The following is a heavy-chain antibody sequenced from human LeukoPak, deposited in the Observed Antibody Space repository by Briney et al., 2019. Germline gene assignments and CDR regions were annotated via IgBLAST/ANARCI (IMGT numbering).Heavy chain of an antibody. CDR3: ARGGTRYCTSTSCSDYHYYGMDV. CDR1: GYTFSNYD. CDR2: MNPNSANT. V-gene: IGHV1-8*01. Sequence: ASVKVSCKASGYTFSNYDINWVRQATGQALEWMGWMNPNSANTGYAQKFQGRVTMTRNTSINTAYMELSSLTSEDTAVYYCARGGTRYCTSTSCSDYHYYGMDVWGPGTTVTVSS. J-gene: IGHJ6*02. D-gene: IGHD2-2*01.